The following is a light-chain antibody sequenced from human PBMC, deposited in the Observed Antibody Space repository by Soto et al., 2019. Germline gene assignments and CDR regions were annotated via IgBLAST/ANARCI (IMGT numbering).Light chain of an antibody. CDR3: QKYDNSVWK. J-gene: IGKJ1*01. CDR2: GAS. CDR1: QTVRNNY. Sequence: EFVLTHSPGTLSFSPLEIATLSFSSSQTVRNNYLAWYQQRPGQAPRLLIYGASRRATGIPDRFSGSGSGTDFTLTISRLEPEDLAVYYCQKYDNSVWKFGQGTKVDIK. V-gene: IGKV3-20*01.